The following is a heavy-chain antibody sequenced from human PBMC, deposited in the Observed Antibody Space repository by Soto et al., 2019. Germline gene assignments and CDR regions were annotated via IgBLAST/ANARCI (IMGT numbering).Heavy chain of an antibody. V-gene: IGHV1-8*01. J-gene: IGHJ6*02. D-gene: IGHD6-13*01. CDR3: ARGAIRESSSWSYYYYGMDV. CDR1: GYTFTSYD. Sequence: QVQLVQSGAEVKKPGASVKVSCKASGYTFTSYDINWVRQATGQGLEWMGWMNPNSGNTGYAQKFQGRVTMTRNTSISTAYMELSSLRSEDPAVYYCARGAIRESSSWSYYYYGMDVWGQGPTVTVSS. CDR2: MNPNSGNT.